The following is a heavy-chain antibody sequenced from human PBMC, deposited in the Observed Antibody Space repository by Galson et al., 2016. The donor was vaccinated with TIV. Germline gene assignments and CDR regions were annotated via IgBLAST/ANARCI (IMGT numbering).Heavy chain of an antibody. J-gene: IGHJ3*02. CDR1: GFTFSSYN. Sequence: SLRLSCAASGFTFSSYNMHWVRQVPGKGLVWISRINSDGTSRCYVDSVKGRFTISRDNAKNTLYLQMNSPRAEDTAMYYCASSGWYSLDAFNIWGQGTMVTVSS. CDR2: INSDGTSR. D-gene: IGHD6-19*01. V-gene: IGHV3-74*01. CDR3: ASSGWYSLDAFNI.